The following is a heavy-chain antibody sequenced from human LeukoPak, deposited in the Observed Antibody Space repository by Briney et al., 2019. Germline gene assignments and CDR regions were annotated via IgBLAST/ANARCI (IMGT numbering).Heavy chain of an antibody. J-gene: IGHJ6*02. CDR2: IIPIFGTA. V-gene: IGHV1-69*13. CDR1: GNSISNYA. Sequence: SVTVSFTASGNSISNYAVSWVRQAPGQGFEWMGGIIPIFGTADYAQKFQGRVTITADQSTSTTYMALSSLKSEDTATYYCTTRACHAGGCSSSFYYYYGLHFWGQGTTVSVSS. D-gene: IGHD3-16*01. CDR3: TTRACHAGGCSSSFYYYYGLHF.